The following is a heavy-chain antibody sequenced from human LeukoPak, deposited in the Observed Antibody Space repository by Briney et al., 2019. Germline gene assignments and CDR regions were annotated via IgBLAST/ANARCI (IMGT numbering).Heavy chain of an antibody. CDR3: ARDRDNDYGDYNWFDP. CDR1: GYTFTSYY. D-gene: IGHD4-17*01. J-gene: IGHJ5*02. Sequence: ASVKVSCTASGYTFTSYYMHWVRQAPGQGLEWMGIINPSGGSTSYAQKFQGRVTMTRGTSTSTVYMELSSLRSEDTAVYYCARDRDNDYGDYNWFDPWGQGTLVTVSS. CDR2: INPSGGST. V-gene: IGHV1-46*01.